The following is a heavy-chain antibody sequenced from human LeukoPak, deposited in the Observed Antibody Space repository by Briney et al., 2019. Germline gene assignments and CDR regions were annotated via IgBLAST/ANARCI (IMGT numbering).Heavy chain of an antibody. D-gene: IGHD6-13*01. CDR1: GFSFRNSW. Sequence: GGSLRLSCAASGFSFRNSWMSWVRQAPGKGLEWVSVIYSGGSTYYADSVKGRFTISRDNSKNTLYLQMNSLRAEDTAVYYCARGPTSIGIAAAGTPPRWFDPWGQGTLVTVSS. CDR3: ARGPTSIGIAAAGTPPRWFDP. CDR2: IYSGGST. V-gene: IGHV3-53*01. J-gene: IGHJ5*02.